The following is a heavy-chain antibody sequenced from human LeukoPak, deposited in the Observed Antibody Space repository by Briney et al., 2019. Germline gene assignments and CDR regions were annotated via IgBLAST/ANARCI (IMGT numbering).Heavy chain of an antibody. J-gene: IGHJ4*02. CDR3: ARDAAAAGTEDFDY. CDR2: INAYNGNT. CDR1: GYTFTSYG. V-gene: IGHV1-18*01. D-gene: IGHD6-13*01. Sequence: GASVKVSCKASGYTFTSYGISWVRQAPGQGLEWMGWINAYNGNTNYAQKLQGRVTMTTDTSTSTAYMELRSLRSDDTAVYYCARDAAAAGTEDFDYWGQGTLVTVSS.